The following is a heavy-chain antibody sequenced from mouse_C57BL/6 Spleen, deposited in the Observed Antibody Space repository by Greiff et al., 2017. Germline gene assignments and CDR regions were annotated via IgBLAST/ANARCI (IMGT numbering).Heavy chain of an antibody. Sequence: QVQLQQPGAELVKPGASVKMSCKASGYTFTSYWITWVKQRPGQGLEWIGDIYPGSGSTNYNEKFKSKATLTVDKSSSTAYMQLSSLTSEDSAVYYCARTHYYGSSYAVAYWGQGTLVTVSA. CDR2: IYPGSGST. V-gene: IGHV1-55*01. CDR3: ARTHYYGSSYAVAY. D-gene: IGHD1-1*01. J-gene: IGHJ3*01. CDR1: GYTFTSYW.